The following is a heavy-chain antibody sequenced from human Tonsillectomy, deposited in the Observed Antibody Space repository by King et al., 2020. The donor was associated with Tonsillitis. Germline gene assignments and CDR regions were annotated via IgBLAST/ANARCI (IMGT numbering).Heavy chain of an antibody. V-gene: IGHV3-33*05. D-gene: IGHD3-22*01. J-gene: IGHJ5*02. Sequence: VQLVESGGGLVQPGGSLRLSCAASGFTFSSYGMHWVRQAPGKGLEWVAVISDDESNKYYADSVEGRFAISRDNSKNTLYLQMNSLRAEDTAVYYCARRAPYYDSSGYSYWFAPWGQGTLVTVSS. CDR2: ISDDESNK. CDR3: ARRAPYYDSSGYSYWFAP. CDR1: GFTFSSYG.